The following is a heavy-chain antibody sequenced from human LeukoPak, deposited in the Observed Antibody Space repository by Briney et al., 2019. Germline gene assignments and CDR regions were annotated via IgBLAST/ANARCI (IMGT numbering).Heavy chain of an antibody. CDR2: INSDGSST. CDR1: GFTFSNYW. Sequence: PGGSLRLSCAASGFTFSNYWMHWVRQAPGKGLVWVSLINSDGSSTIYADSVKGRFTIYRDNAKNTLYLQMNSLRAEDTAVYYCARGLTIFGVVNDAFDFWGQGTMVTVSS. D-gene: IGHD3-3*01. J-gene: IGHJ3*01. CDR3: ARGLTIFGVVNDAFDF. V-gene: IGHV3-74*01.